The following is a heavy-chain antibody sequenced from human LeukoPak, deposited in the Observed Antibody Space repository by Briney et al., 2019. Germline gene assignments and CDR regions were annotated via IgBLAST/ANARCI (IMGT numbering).Heavy chain of an antibody. CDR3: ASVLTAESAATNYYYYYGMDV. CDR1: GYTFTGYY. Sequence: ASVKVSCKASGYTFTGYYMHWVRQAPGQGLEWMGWINPNSGGTNYAQKFQGRVTMTRDTSISTAYMELGRLRSDDTAVYYCASVLTAESAATNYYYYYGMDVWGQGTTVTVSS. V-gene: IGHV1-2*02. CDR2: INPNSGGT. J-gene: IGHJ6*02. D-gene: IGHD2-15*01.